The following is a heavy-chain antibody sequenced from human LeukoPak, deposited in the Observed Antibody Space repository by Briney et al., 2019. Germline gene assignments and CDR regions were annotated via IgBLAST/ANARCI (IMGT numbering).Heavy chain of an antibody. J-gene: IGHJ4*02. V-gene: IGHV1-8*01. CDR3: ARTDRYCSSTSCYIEDY. CDR1: GYTFTSYD. D-gene: IGHD2-2*02. CDR2: MNPNSGNT. Sequence: ASVKVSCRASGYTFTSYDINWVRQATGQGLEWMGWMNPNSGNTGYAQKFQGRVTMTRNTSISTAYMELSSLRSEDTAVYYCARTDRYCSSTSCYIEDYWGQGTLVTVSS.